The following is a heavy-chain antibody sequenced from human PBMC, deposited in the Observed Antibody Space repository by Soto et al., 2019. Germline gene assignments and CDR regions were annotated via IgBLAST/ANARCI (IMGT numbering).Heavy chain of an antibody. D-gene: IGHD2-21*01. J-gene: IGHJ6*02. Sequence: ASVKVSCKAPGYTFTSYYMHWVRQAPGQGLEWMGIINPSGGSTSYAQKFQGRVTMTRDTSTSTVYMELSSLRSEDTAVYYCARDQPIRDYGMVFWGQGTMVTVYS. CDR1: GYTFTSYY. V-gene: IGHV1-46*01. CDR3: ARDQPIRDYGMVF. CDR2: INPSGGST.